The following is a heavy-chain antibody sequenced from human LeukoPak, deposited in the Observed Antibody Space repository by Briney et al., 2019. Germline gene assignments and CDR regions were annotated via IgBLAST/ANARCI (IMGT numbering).Heavy chain of an antibody. CDR2: INPNSGGT. J-gene: IGHJ4*02. CDR1: GYTFTGYC. CDR3: ARGGRGYSGYDPITPLN. V-gene: IGHV1-2*02. D-gene: IGHD5-12*01. Sequence: ASVKVSCKASGYTFTGYCMHWVRQAPGQGLEWMGWINPNSGGTNYAQKFQGRVTMTRDTSISTAYMELSRLRSDDTAVYYCARGGRGYSGYDPITPLNWGQGTLVTVSS.